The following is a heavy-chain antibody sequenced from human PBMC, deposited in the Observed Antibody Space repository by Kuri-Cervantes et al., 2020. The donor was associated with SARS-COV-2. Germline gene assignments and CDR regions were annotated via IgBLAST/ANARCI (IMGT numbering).Heavy chain of an antibody. CDR2: ISYDGSNK. V-gene: IGHV3-30*18. CDR1: GFTFSSYG. Sequence: GESLKISCEASGFTFSSYGMHWVRQAPGKGLEWVAVISYDGSNKYYADSVKGRFTISRDNSKNTLYLQMNSLRAEDTAVYYCAKGGGPGSYIPLDYWGQGTLVTVSS. CDR3: AKGGGPGSYIPLDY. D-gene: IGHD1-26*01. J-gene: IGHJ4*02.